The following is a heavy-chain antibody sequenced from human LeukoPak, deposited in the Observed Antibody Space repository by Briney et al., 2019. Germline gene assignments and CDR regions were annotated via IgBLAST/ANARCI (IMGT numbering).Heavy chain of an antibody. Sequence: SETLSLTCTVSGGSISSSSYYWGWIRQPPGKGLEWIGSIYYSGSTYYNPSLKSRVTISVDTSKNQFSLKLSSVTAADTAVYYCARVSAVAGIGAIDYWGQGTLVTVSS. CDR3: ARVSAVAGIGAIDY. D-gene: IGHD6-19*01. V-gene: IGHV4-39*07. J-gene: IGHJ4*02. CDR1: GGSISSSSYY. CDR2: IYYSGST.